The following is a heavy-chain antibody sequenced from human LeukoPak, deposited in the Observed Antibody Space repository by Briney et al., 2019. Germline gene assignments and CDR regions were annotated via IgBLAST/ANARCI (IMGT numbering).Heavy chain of an antibody. Sequence: GGSLRLSCAAFGFTFDDFAMPWVRQAPGKGLEWVSGISWNSGSIGYADSVKGRFTISRDNAKNSLYLQMNSLRAEDTALYYCAKDIRYCSSTSCFYFDYWGQGTLVTVSS. V-gene: IGHV3-9*01. D-gene: IGHD2-2*01. CDR3: AKDIRYCSSTSCFYFDY. CDR1: GFTFDDFA. CDR2: ISWNSGSI. J-gene: IGHJ4*02.